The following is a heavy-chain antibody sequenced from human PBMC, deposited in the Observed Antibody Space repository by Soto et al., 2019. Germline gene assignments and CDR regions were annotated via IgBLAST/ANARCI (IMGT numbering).Heavy chain of an antibody. D-gene: IGHD6-19*01. CDR1: GFTFNDYY. CDR2: ISGGGSTT. CDR3: AREVRTSGWFRRLDS. V-gene: IGHV3-11*01. J-gene: IGHJ4*02. Sequence: GGSLRLSCAVSGFTFNDYYMSWIRQAPGKGLEWISYISGGGSTTYHADSVRGRFTISRDNAKNSLFLRMNSLRAEDTAGYYCAREVRTSGWFRRLDSWGQGILVTVSS.